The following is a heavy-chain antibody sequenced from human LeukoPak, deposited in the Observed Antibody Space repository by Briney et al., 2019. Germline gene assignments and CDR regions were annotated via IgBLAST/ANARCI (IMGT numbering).Heavy chain of an antibody. Sequence: SETLSLTCTVSGGSMSSYYWSWIRQPAGKGLEWIGRVYTSGNTNYNPSLKSPVTMSVDTSKNQFSLKLTSVTAADTAVYYCARGLSHSKDIWGQGTMVTVSS. V-gene: IGHV4-4*07. CDR2: VYTSGNT. CDR1: GGSMSSYY. CDR3: ARGLSHSKDI. J-gene: IGHJ3*02.